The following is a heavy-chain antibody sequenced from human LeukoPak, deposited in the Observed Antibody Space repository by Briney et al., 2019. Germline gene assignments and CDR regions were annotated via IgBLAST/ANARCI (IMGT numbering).Heavy chain of an antibody. J-gene: IGHJ5*02. D-gene: IGHD1-26*01. CDR3: ARKGEWELLGWFDP. V-gene: IGHV4-59*01. CDR2: IYYSGST. CDR1: GGSISSYY. Sequence: SETLSLTCTVSGGSISSYYWSWIRQPPGKGLEWIGYIYYSGSTNYNPSLKSRVTISVDTSKNQFSLKLSSVTAADTAVYYCARKGEWELLGWFDPWGQGTLVTVSS.